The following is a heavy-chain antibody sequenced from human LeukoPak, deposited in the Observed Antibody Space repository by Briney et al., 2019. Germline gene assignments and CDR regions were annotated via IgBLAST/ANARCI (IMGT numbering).Heavy chain of an antibody. D-gene: IGHD2-2*02. V-gene: IGHV3-53*05. CDR3: ARAQTIPPYYYYGMDV. J-gene: IGHJ6*02. Sequence: GSLRLSCAASGFTVSRNSMAWVRQAPGKGLEWVSIVYRGASIYYADSVKGRFTISRDNSKNTLYLQMNSLRAEDTAVYYCARAQTIPPYYYYGMDVWGQGTTVTVSS. CDR2: VYRGASI. CDR1: GFTVSRNS.